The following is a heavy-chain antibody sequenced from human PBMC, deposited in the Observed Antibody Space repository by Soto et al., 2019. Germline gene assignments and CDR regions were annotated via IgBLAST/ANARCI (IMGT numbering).Heavy chain of an antibody. D-gene: IGHD3-3*01. V-gene: IGHV1-69*06. CDR2: IVPMFGTS. J-gene: IGHJ4*02. Sequence: QERLVQSGAEVRKPGSSVKVSCKVTGGTSTRYAINWVRQAPGQGLEWMGGIVPMFGTSKYAQKFQGRVTITADTSTNIAYMGLRCLRSEDTAVYYCNRGSEYDFWSGYLWGQGTLVSVSS. CDR3: NRGSEYDFWSGYL. CDR1: GGTSTRYA.